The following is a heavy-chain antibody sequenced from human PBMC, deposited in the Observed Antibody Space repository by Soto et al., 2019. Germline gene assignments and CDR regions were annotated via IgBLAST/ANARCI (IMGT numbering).Heavy chain of an antibody. J-gene: IGHJ4*02. Sequence: EVQLLESGGGLVQPGGSLRLSCVASGFTFSTYAMTWVRQAPGKGLEFVSRISFSGDGTYYADSVKGRFTISRDNSKNTLYLQMSSLGAEDTAVYYCAIVSSGWFGWGQGTLVTVSS. V-gene: IGHV3-23*01. CDR2: ISFSGDGT. CDR3: AIVSSGWFG. CDR1: GFTFSTYA. D-gene: IGHD6-19*01.